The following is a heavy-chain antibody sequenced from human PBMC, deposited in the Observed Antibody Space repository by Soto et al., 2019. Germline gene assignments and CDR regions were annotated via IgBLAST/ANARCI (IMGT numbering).Heavy chain of an antibody. CDR3: ARGIVVVVAATLNWFDP. V-gene: IGHV4-31*03. D-gene: IGHD2-15*01. CDR2: IYYSGST. Sequence: SETLSLTCTVSGGSISSGGYYWSWIRQHPGKGLEWIGYIYYSGSTYYNPSLKSRVTISVDTSKNQFSLKLSSVTAADTAVYYCARGIVVVVAATLNWFDPWGQGTLVTVSS. CDR1: GGSISSGGYY. J-gene: IGHJ5*02.